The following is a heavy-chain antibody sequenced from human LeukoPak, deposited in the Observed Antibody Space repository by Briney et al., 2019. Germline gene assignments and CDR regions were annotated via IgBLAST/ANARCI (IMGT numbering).Heavy chain of an antibody. D-gene: IGHD6-19*01. V-gene: IGHV3-23*01. Sequence: GGSLRLSCAASGFTFSSYAMSWVRQAPGKGLDWVSAISGSGGNTYYADSVKGRFTISRDNSKDTLYLQMNSLRAEDTAVYYCAKEGSSGSVFDYWGQGTLVTVSS. J-gene: IGHJ4*02. CDR2: ISGSGGNT. CDR3: AKEGSSGSVFDY. CDR1: GFTFSSYA.